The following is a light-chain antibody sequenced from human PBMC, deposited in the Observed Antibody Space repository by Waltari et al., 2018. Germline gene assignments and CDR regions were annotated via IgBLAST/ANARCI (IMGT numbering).Light chain of an antibody. CDR1: TLRDQF. V-gene: IGLV3-1*01. Sequence: SHELTQPPSVSVSPGQTATITCSGDTLRDQFASWYQQRPGQSPVLVIYLDSKRPSGIPERFSGSNSGETATLTISGTQATDEADYYCQAWASTNWAFGGGTKLTVL. CDR3: QAWASTNWA. J-gene: IGLJ3*02. CDR2: LDS.